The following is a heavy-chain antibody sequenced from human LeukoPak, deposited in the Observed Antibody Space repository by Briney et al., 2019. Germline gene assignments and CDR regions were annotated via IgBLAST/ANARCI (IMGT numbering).Heavy chain of an antibody. D-gene: IGHD3-10*01. CDR1: GGSISSGSYY. V-gene: IGHV4-61*02. Sequence: SETLSLTCTVSGGSISSGSYYWSWIRQPAGKGLEWIGRIYTSGSTNYNPSLKSRVTITVDKSKNQFSLKLSSVTAADTAVYYCAREIWFGEFFGWFDPWGQGTLVTVSS. J-gene: IGHJ5*02. CDR3: AREIWFGEFFGWFDP. CDR2: IYTSGST.